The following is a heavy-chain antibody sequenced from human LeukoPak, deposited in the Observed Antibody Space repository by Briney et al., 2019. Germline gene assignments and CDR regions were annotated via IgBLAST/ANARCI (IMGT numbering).Heavy chain of an antibody. CDR3: ASHMAVTGTRGFDY. V-gene: IGHV4-59*12. D-gene: IGHD1/OR15-1a*01. J-gene: IGHJ4*02. CDR1: GGSISSDC. Sequence: SETLSLTCTVSGGSISSDCWSWIRQPPGKGLEWIGYIYYSGSTNYNPSLKSRVTMSVDHSKNQFSLNLSSVTAADTAVYYCASHMAVTGTRGFDYWGQGTLVTVSS. CDR2: IYYSGST.